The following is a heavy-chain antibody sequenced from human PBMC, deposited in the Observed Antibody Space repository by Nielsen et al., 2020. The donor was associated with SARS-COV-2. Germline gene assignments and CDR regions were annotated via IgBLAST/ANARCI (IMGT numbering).Heavy chain of an antibody. CDR2: ISYDGSNK. Sequence: VRQAPGKGLEWVAVISYDGSNKYYADSVKGRFTISRDNSKNTLYLQMNSLRAEDTVVYYCARGRHARYCSGGSCIGSFDPWGQGTLVTVSS. CDR3: ARGRHARYCSGGSCIGSFDP. J-gene: IGHJ5*02. V-gene: IGHV3-30-3*01. D-gene: IGHD2-15*01.